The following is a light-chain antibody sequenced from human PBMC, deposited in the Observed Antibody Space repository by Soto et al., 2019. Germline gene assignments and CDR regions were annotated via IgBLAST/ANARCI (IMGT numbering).Light chain of an antibody. Sequence: DIQMTQSPSSLSASVGDRVTITCRASQTISSYLNWYQQKPRKAPKLLIYAASSLQSGVPSRFSGSGSGTDFTLTISSLQPEYFATYYGQQSHGIPYTFGQGTKLEIK. V-gene: IGKV1-39*01. J-gene: IGKJ2*01. CDR3: QQSHGIPYT. CDR1: QTISSY. CDR2: AAS.